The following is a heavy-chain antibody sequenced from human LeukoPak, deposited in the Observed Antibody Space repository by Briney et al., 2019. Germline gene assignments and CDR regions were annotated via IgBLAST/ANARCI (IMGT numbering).Heavy chain of an antibody. D-gene: IGHD3-22*01. CDR3: ARVITDYYDSSGYYYYYYYGMDV. Sequence: SVKVSCKASGGTFSSYAISWVRQAPGQGLEWMGGIIPIFGTANYAQKFQGRVTITADESTSTAYMELSSLRSEDTAVYYCARVITDYYDSSGYYYYYYYGMDVWGQGTTVTVSS. CDR1: GGTFSSYA. CDR2: IIPIFGTA. J-gene: IGHJ6*02. V-gene: IGHV1-69*13.